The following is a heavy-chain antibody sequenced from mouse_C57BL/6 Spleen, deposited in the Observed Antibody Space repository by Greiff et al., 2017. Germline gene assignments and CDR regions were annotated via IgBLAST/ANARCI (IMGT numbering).Heavy chain of an antibody. D-gene: IGHD2-13*01. CDR2: IFPGSGST. J-gene: IGHJ2*01. Sequence: LQESGPELVKPGASVKISCKASGYTFTDYYINWVKQRPGQGLEWIGWIFPGSGSTYYNEKFKGKATITVDKSSSKAYMLLSSLTSEDSAVYFCARGEYYFGYWGQGTTLTVSS. CDR1: GYTFTDYY. V-gene: IGHV1-75*01. CDR3: ARGEYYFGY.